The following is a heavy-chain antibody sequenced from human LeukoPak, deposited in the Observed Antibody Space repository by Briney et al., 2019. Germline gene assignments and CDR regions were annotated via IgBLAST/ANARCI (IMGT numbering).Heavy chain of an antibody. D-gene: IGHD2-8*02. CDR3: ARVRTEWYIDL. CDR2: IRQDGDEK. CDR1: GFIFNSHW. V-gene: IGHV3-7*01. Sequence: GGSLRLSCAGSGFIFNSHWMRWVRQAPGMGLEWVGNIRQDGDEKFYADSVRGRFTISRDNAKNSLYLHLNSLRADDTAIYYCARVRTEWYIDLWGRGTLVTVSP. J-gene: IGHJ2*01.